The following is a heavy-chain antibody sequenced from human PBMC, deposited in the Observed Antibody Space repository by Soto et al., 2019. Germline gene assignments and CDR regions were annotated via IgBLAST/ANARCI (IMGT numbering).Heavy chain of an antibody. J-gene: IGHJ4*02. CDR3: ARDWKSSIDN. CDR2: IIPILGIA. CDR1: GGTFTTYT. V-gene: IGHV1-69*04. D-gene: IGHD1-1*01. Sequence: VASVKVSCKASGGTFTTYTISWVRQAPGQGLEWMGRIIPILGIANYAQKFQGRVTITADKSTSTAYMELSSLRSEDTAVYYCARDWKSSIDNWGQGTLVTVSS.